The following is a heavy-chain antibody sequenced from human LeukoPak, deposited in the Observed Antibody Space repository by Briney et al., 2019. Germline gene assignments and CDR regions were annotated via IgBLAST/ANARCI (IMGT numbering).Heavy chain of an antibody. V-gene: IGHV3-48*02. Sequence: GGSLRLSCAASGFTFSSYSMNWVRQAPGKGLEGVSYISNSSSTLYYADSVEGRFTISKDNATNSLDLQMNNLRDEDAAVYYCARDIGYDSAEYFGCCGQGTLLTVSS. D-gene: IGHD3-22*01. J-gene: IGHJ4*02. CDR1: GFTFSSYS. CDR3: ARDIGYDSAEYFGC. CDR2: ISNSSSTL.